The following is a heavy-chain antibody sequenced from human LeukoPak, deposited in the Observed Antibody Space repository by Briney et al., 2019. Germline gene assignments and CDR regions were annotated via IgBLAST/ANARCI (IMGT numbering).Heavy chain of an antibody. CDR1: GFIFGDYA. CDR2: IRSKANGGTT. J-gene: IGHJ4*02. D-gene: IGHD2-15*01. Sequence: PPGGCLRLSCTASGFIFGDYAMSWVRQAPGKGLEGVGLIRSKANGGTTEYAASVKGRFTISGDDSKTIAYLQMNSLKIEDTAVYYCNRWHRSGVSYSNVWGQGTLVTVSS. V-gene: IGHV3-49*04. CDR3: NRWHRSGVSYSNV.